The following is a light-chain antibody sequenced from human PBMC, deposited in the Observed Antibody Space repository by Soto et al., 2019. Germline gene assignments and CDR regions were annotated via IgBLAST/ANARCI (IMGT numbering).Light chain of an antibody. V-gene: IGKV3-20*01. Sequence: EIVLTQSPGTLSLSPGERATLSCRASLTVSSSYLGWYQQKPGQAPRLLIYGASSRATGIPDRFSGSASGTDFTLTISRLEPEDFAVYYCQQYGSPWTFGQGTKVEIK. CDR2: GAS. J-gene: IGKJ1*01. CDR3: QQYGSPWT. CDR1: LTVSSSY.